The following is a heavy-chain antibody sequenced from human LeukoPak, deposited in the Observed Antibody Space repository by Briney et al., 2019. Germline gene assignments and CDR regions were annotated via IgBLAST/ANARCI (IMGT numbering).Heavy chain of an antibody. D-gene: IGHD4-17*01. Sequence: TGGSLRLFCAASGFTFSSYSMNWVRQAPGKGLEWVSCISSSSTYIYYEDSVKGRFTISRDNAKNSLYLQMNSLRAEDTAVYYCARPGRANTVTSPMHYWGQGILVTVSS. V-gene: IGHV3-21*01. J-gene: IGHJ4*02. CDR3: ARPGRANTVTSPMHY. CDR1: GFTFSSYS. CDR2: ISSSSTYI.